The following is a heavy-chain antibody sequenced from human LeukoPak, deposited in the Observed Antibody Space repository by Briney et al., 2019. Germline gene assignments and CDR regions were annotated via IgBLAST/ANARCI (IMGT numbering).Heavy chain of an antibody. CDR1: GGSISSGDYY. V-gene: IGHV4-30-4*01. D-gene: IGHD1-20*01. CDR3: ARDRLSGTTRMDV. Sequence: SETLSLTCTVSGGSISSGDYYWSWIRQPPGKGLEWIGYIYYSGSTYYNPSLKSRVTISVDTSKSQFSLKLSSVTTADTAVYYCARDRLSGTTRMDVWGQGTTVTVSS. J-gene: IGHJ6*02. CDR2: IYYSGST.